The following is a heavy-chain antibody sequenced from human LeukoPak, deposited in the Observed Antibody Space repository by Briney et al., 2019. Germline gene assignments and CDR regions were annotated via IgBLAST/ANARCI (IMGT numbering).Heavy chain of an antibody. J-gene: IGHJ6*03. V-gene: IGHV3-23*01. CDR2: ISGSGGSA. CDR1: GFTFSSYA. Sequence: GGSLRLSCAASGFTFSSYAMSWARQAPGKGLEWVSGISGSGGSAYYADSVKGRFTISRDNSKNTLYLQMNSLRAEDTAVYYCANGPQSTYYYYIDVWGKGTTVTVSS. D-gene: IGHD2-2*01. CDR3: ANGPQSTYYYYIDV.